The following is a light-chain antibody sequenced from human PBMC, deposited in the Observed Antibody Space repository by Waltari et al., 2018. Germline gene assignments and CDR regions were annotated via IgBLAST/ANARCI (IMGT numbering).Light chain of an antibody. CDR1: GANIGAGYD. CDR3: QSYDTSLSVV. Sequence: QSVLTPPPSVSGAPGQRVTISCTGSGANIGAGYDVHWYQPLPRPAPKLLIYGSTSRPLGVPDRFFGSTSGTSASLAITGFQAEDEADYYCQSYDTSLSVVFGGGTKLTVL. V-gene: IGLV1-40*01. J-gene: IGLJ3*02. CDR2: GST.